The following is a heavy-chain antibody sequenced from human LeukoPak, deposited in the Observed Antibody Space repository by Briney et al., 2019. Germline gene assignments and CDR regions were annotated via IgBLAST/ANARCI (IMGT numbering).Heavy chain of an antibody. D-gene: IGHD6-19*01. CDR1: GFTVSSNY. Sequence: GGSLRLSCVAPGFTVSSNYMSWVRQAPGKGLEWVSVIYSAGNTYYADSVKGRFTISRHNSENTLYLHMNSLRVEDTAVYFCARGGTPGYSSGRIDYWGQGTLVTVSS. CDR2: IYSAGNT. CDR3: ARGGTPGYSSGRIDY. J-gene: IGHJ4*02. V-gene: IGHV3-53*04.